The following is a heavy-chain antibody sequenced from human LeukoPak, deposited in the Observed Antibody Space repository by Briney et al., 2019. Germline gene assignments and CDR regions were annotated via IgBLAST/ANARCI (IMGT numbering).Heavy chain of an antibody. CDR1: GFTFSSYS. D-gene: IGHD6-13*01. Sequence: NPGGSLRLSCAASGFTFSSYSMNWVRQAPGKGLEWVSSISSSSSYIYYADSVKGRFTISRDNAKNSLYLQMNSLRAEDTAVYYCARDYSSSWFLDVNWFDPWGQGTLVTVSS. CDR3: ARDYSSSWFLDVNWFDP. V-gene: IGHV3-21*01. J-gene: IGHJ5*02. CDR2: ISSSSSYI.